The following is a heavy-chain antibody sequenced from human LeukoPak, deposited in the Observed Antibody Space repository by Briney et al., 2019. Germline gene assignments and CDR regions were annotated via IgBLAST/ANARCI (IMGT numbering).Heavy chain of an antibody. CDR3: AKDPVYSHSSGWYYFDY. Sequence: GGSLRLSCAASGFTFSSYGMHWVRQAPGKGLEWVAFIRYDGSNKYYADSVKGRFTISRDNSKNTLYLQMNSLRAEDTAVYYCAKDPVYSHSSGWYYFDYWGQGTLATVSS. D-gene: IGHD6-19*01. J-gene: IGHJ4*02. CDR2: IRYDGSNK. V-gene: IGHV3-30*02. CDR1: GFTFSSYG.